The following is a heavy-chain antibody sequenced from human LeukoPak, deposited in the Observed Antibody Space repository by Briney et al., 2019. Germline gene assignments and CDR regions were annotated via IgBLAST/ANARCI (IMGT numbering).Heavy chain of an antibody. V-gene: IGHV3-74*01. CDR2: INSDWSST. CDR3: ARVAQADYYDSSGLPFG. J-gene: IGHJ4*02. Sequence: PGGSLRLSCAASGFTFSSYWMHWVRQAPGKGLVWVSRINSDWSSTSYADSVKGRFTISRDNAKNTLYLQMNSLRAEDTAVYYCARVAQADYYDSSGLPFGWGQGTLVTVSS. CDR1: GFTFSSYW. D-gene: IGHD3-22*01.